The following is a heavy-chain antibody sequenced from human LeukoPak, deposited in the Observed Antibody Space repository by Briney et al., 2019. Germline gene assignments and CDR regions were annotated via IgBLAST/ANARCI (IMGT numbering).Heavy chain of an antibody. CDR2: IIPTFGTA. CDR3: ARGSFTYYDFWSGYSYFDY. J-gene: IGHJ4*02. Sequence: SVKVSCKASGGTFSSYAISWVRQAPGQGLEWMGGIIPTFGTANYAQKFQGRVTITADESTSTAYMELSSLRSEDTAVYYCARGSFTYYDFWSGYSYFDYWGQGTLVTVSS. CDR1: GGTFSSYA. V-gene: IGHV1-69*13. D-gene: IGHD3-3*01.